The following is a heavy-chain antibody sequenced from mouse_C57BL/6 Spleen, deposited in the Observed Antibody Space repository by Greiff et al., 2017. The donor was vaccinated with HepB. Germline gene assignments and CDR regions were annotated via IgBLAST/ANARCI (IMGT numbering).Heavy chain of an antibody. CDR3: VYGSSSAWFAY. V-gene: IGHV3-6*01. D-gene: IGHD1-1*01. CDR2: ISYDGSN. CDR1: GYSITSGYY. Sequence: EVHLVESGPGLVKPSQSLSLTCSVTGYSITSGYYWNWIRQFPGNKLEWMGYISYDGSNNYNPSLKNRISITRDTSKNQFFLKLNSVTTEDTATYYCVYGSSSAWFAYWGQGTLVTVSA. J-gene: IGHJ3*01.